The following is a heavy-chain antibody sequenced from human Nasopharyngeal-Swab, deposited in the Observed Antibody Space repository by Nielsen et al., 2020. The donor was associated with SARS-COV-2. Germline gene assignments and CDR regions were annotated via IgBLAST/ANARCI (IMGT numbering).Heavy chain of an antibody. V-gene: IGHV3-33*01. CDR3: ARAWGTMGPAFDY. D-gene: IGHD3-10*01. CDR1: GFTFSNYG. CDR2: IWYDGSNK. Sequence: GESLKISCAASGFTFSNYGMHWVRQAPGKGLEWVAVIWYDGSNKYYADSVKGRFTISRDNSKNTLYLQMNSLRAEDTAVYYCARAWGTMGPAFDYWGQGTLVTVSS. J-gene: IGHJ4*02.